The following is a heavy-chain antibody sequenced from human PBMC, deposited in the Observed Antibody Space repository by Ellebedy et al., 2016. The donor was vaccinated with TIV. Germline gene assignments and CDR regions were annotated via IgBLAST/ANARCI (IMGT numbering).Heavy chain of an antibody. Sequence: PGGSLRLSCAASGFTFSDYYMSWIRQAPGKGLEWVSYISSSGSSLYYADSVKGRFTISRDNAKNSLYLQMNSLRAEDTAVYYCARGSQWLVEISFDYWGQGTLVTVSS. D-gene: IGHD6-19*01. CDR1: GFTFSDYY. CDR3: ARGSQWLVEISFDY. CDR2: ISSSGSSL. J-gene: IGHJ4*02. V-gene: IGHV3-11*01.